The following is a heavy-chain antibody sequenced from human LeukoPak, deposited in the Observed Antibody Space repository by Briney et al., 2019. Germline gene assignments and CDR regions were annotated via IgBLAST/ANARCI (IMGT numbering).Heavy chain of an antibody. CDR2: ISYDGSSQ. CDR3: AKTRPLDSSSWSHGDY. J-gene: IGHJ4*02. Sequence: GGSLRLSCAASGFSFSSYGMHWVRQAPGKGLEWVAGISYDGSSQKYADSVKSRFTISRDNFKSTLYLQINSLRAEDTAVYYCAKTRPLDSSSWSHGDYWGQGTLVTVSS. V-gene: IGHV3-30*18. CDR1: GFSFSSYG. D-gene: IGHD6-13*01.